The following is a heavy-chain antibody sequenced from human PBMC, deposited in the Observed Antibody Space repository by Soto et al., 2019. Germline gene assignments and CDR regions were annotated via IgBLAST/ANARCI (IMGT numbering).Heavy chain of an antibody. Sequence: QVQLQQWGAGLLKPSETLSLTCAVYGGSFSGYYWSWIRQPPGKGLEWIGEINHSGSTNYNPSLKSRVTISVDTSKNQFSLKLSSVTAADTAVYYCARGTRGSSVPWFDPWGQGTLVTVSS. J-gene: IGHJ5*02. CDR1: GGSFSGYY. CDR2: INHSGST. V-gene: IGHV4-34*01. D-gene: IGHD6-6*01. CDR3: ARGTRGSSVPWFDP.